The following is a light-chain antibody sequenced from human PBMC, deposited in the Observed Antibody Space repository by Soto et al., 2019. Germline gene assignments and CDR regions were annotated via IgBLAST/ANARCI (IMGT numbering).Light chain of an antibody. CDR2: AAS. CDR1: QDIAIY. Sequence: DIQMTQSPSSLSASVGDRVTITCRASQDIAIYLAWYQQKPGEAPKLLIYAASTLYGGVPSRFSGSGSGTDFTLTISCLQSEDFATYYCQQYYSYPLTFGGGTKVDIK. CDR3: QQYYSYPLT. V-gene: IGKV1-9*01. J-gene: IGKJ4*01.